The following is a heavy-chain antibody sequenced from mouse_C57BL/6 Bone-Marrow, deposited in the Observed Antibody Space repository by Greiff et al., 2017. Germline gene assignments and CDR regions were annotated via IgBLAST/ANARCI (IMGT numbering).Heavy chain of an antibody. CDR1: GYTFTTYP. Sequence: VQLQESGAELVKPGASVKMSCKASGYTFTTYPIEWMKQNHGKSLEWIGNFHPYNDDTKYTEQFKGKATLTVEKSSNTVYLELSRLTSDDSAVYYCARSSTFFYYFDYWGQGTTLTVSS. J-gene: IGHJ2*01. CDR2: FHPYNDDT. D-gene: IGHD5-1*01. CDR3: ARSSTFFYYFDY. V-gene: IGHV1-47*01.